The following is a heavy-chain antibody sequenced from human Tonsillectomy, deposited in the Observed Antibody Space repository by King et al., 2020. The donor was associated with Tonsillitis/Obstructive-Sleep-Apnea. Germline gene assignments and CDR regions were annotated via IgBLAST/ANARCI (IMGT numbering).Heavy chain of an antibody. CDR3: ASSTTYSGPGAPFWDY. D-gene: IGHD4/OR15-4a*01. CDR2: ILPISGTT. CDR1: GGTFTSFA. V-gene: IGHV1-69*01. Sequence: VQLAQSGAEVKRPGSSAKVSCKASGGTFTSFAISWVRLAPGLGLDWMGGILPISGTTNYAQKFQGRVTLTADASTRTAYMALSSLTSEDTAVYYCASSTTYSGPGAPFWDYWGQGTVVTVSS. J-gene: IGHJ4*02.